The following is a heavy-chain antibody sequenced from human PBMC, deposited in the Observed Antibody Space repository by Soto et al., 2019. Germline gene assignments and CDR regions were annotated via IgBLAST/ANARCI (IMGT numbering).Heavy chain of an antibody. J-gene: IGHJ5*02. Sequence: QVQLQQWGAGLLKPSETLSLTCAVYGGSFSGYYWSWIRQPPGKGLEWIGEINHSGSTNYNPSLKSRDNISLDTSKSQFSLKLSSVNAADTAVNYCARGPLRVTMVRGRGEFDPWGQGTLVTVSS. D-gene: IGHD3-10*01. CDR3: ARGPLRVTMVRGRGEFDP. V-gene: IGHV4-34*01. CDR2: INHSGST. CDR1: GGSFSGYY.